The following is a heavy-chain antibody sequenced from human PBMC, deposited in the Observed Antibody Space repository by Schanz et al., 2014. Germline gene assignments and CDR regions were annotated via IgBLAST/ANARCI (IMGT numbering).Heavy chain of an antibody. CDR1: GFIFSDYY. CDR2: ISSGGTTT. D-gene: IGHD1-26*01. J-gene: IGHJ2*01. CDR3: ARNRGSGGQNWYFDL. Sequence: VQLVESGGGLVQPGGSLRLSCAASGFIFSDYYMAWIRQAPGKGPEYVSYISSGGTTTYHSDSVKGRFTISRDNTKNSLFLQLNSLRADDTAVYYCARNRGSGGQNWYFDLWGRGTLVTVSS. V-gene: IGHV3-11*01.